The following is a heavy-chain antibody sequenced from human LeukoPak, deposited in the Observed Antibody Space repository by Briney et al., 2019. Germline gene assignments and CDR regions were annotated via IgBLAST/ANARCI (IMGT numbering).Heavy chain of an antibody. D-gene: IGHD6-25*01. J-gene: IGHJ4*02. CDR1: GFTFNNYW. CDR3: AGSGF. Sequence: GGSLRLSCAASGFTFNNYWMSWVRQAPGKGLEWVANIKQDGSEKHYVDSVKGRFTISRDNAENPLYLQMNSLRAEDTAVYYCAGSGFWGQGTLVTVSS. CDR2: IKQDGSEK. V-gene: IGHV3-7*01.